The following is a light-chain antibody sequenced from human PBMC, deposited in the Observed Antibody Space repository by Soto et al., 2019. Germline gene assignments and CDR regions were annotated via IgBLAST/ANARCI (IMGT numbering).Light chain of an antibody. CDR2: DAS. Sequence: DIQSTQSPSTLSASVGDTVTVTCRASQSVSGWLAWYQQKPGEAPKLLIYDASALPRGVPARFSGSGSGTKFTLTISSLQPDDYATYYCQQYETFSGTFGPGTKVHIK. CDR1: QSVSGW. CDR3: QQYETFSGT. J-gene: IGKJ1*01. V-gene: IGKV1-5*01.